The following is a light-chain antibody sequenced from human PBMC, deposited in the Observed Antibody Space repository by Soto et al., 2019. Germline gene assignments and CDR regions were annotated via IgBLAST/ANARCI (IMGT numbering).Light chain of an antibody. CDR3: QSYDSSLSGYV. CDR1: SSNIGAGSG. CDR2: NDN. V-gene: IGLV1-40*01. J-gene: IGLJ1*01. Sequence: QSVLTQPPSVSGAPGERVTISCTGSSSNIGAGSGVHWYQQLPGTAPKLLIYNDNKRPSGVPDRFSGSKSGTSASLAITGLQAEDEADYYCQSYDSSLSGYVFGTGTKDTV.